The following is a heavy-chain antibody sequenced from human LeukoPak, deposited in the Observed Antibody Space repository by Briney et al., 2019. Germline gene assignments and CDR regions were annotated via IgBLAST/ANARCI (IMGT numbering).Heavy chain of an antibody. Sequence: PGGPLRLSCAASGFTFSSYAMSRVRQAPGKGLEWVSAISGSGGSTYYADSVKGRFTISRDNSRNTLYLQMNSLRAEDTTVYYCATTQWLVDAFDIWGQGTMVTVSS. V-gene: IGHV3-23*01. J-gene: IGHJ3*02. CDR2: ISGSGGST. CDR3: ATTQWLVDAFDI. D-gene: IGHD6-19*01. CDR1: GFTFSSYA.